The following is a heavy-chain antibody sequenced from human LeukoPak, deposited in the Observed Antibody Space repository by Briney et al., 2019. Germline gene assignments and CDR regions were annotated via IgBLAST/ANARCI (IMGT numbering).Heavy chain of an antibody. D-gene: IGHD2-15*01. V-gene: IGHV3-64D*09. CDR1: GFPFSSYA. CDR3: VRGYSFGPYGMDV. J-gene: IGHJ6*02. Sequence: GGSLRLSCSASGFPFSSYAMHWVRQAPGKGLEYVSAISDNGGSTYYADSVKGRFTISRDNSKNTLYLQMSSLRAEDTAVYFCVRGYSFGPYGMDVWGQGTTVTVSS. CDR2: ISDNGGST.